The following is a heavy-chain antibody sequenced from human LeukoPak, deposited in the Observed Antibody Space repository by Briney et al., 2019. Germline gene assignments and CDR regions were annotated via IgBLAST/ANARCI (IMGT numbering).Heavy chain of an antibody. CDR3: ATRDY. V-gene: IGHV4-34*01. CDR2: INHSGST. CDR1: GASVSGNY. J-gene: IGHJ4*02. Sequence: SETLSLTCAVSGASVSGNYWSWIRQPPGKGLEWIGEINHSGSTNYNPSLKSRVTISVDTSRNQFSLNLRSVTAADTAVYYCATRDYWGQGTLVTVSS.